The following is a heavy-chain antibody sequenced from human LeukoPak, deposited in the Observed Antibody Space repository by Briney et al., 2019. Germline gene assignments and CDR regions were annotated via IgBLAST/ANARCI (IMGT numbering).Heavy chain of an antibody. CDR2: VNAGNGNT. CDR3: ARGGSSYNDEHEEFDY. CDR1: GYTFTSYA. Sequence: GASVKVSCKASGYTFTSYAMHWVRQAPGQSLEWMGWVNAGNGNTKYSQKFQGRVTITRDTSASTAYMELSSLRSEDTAVYYCARGGSSYNDEHEEFDYWGQGTVVTVSS. V-gene: IGHV1-3*01. J-gene: IGHJ4*02. D-gene: IGHD3-22*01.